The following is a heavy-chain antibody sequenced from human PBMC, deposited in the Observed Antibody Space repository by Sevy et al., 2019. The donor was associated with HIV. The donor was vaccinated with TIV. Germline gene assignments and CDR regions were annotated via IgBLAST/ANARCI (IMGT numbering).Heavy chain of an antibody. CDR1: GFTFSNYA. CDR2: ISGSGGSVDKT. CDR3: ARKYDSSGYFDY. Sequence: GGALRLSCAASGFTFSNYAMNWVRQAPGKGLEWVSGISGSGGSVDKTNYADSVKGRFTISRDDSKNSLYLQLNSLRAEDTAIYYCARKYDSSGYFDYWGQGTLVTVSS. D-gene: IGHD3-22*01. J-gene: IGHJ4*02. V-gene: IGHV3-23*01.